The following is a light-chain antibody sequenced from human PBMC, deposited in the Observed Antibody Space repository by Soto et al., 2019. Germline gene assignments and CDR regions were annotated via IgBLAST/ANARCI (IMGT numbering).Light chain of an antibody. V-gene: IGKV1-12*01. CDR2: AAS. CDR1: QSISSW. Sequence: DIQMTQPPSTLSASVGDRVTITCRASQSISSWLAWYQQKPGKAPKLLIYAASSLQSGVPSRFSGSGSGTDFTLTISSLQPEDCAIYFCQQANSFPITFGQGTRLEIK. J-gene: IGKJ5*01. CDR3: QQANSFPIT.